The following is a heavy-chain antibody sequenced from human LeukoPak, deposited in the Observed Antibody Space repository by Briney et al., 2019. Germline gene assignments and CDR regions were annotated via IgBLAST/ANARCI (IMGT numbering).Heavy chain of an antibody. Sequence: PGGSLRLSCAASGFTFSSYGMSWVRQAPGKGLEWVSAISGSGGSTYYADSVKGRFTISRDNSKNTLYLQMNSLRAEDTAVYYCAKEARYYDSSGYYYDYWGQGTLVTVSS. D-gene: IGHD3-22*01. J-gene: IGHJ4*02. CDR1: GFTFSSYG. CDR3: AKEARYYDSSGYYYDY. CDR2: ISGSGGST. V-gene: IGHV3-23*01.